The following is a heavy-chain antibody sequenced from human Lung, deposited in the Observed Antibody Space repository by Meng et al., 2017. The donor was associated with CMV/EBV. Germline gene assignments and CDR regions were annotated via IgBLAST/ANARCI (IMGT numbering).Heavy chain of an antibody. CDR1: GFSFSNHV. D-gene: IGHD5-12*01. V-gene: IGHV3-23*01. Sequence: GESLKISCAASGFSFSNHVMSWVRQAPGKGLEWVSTISGSGGSTYYADSVKGRFTVSRDNSKNTLNLQMNSLRVEDTAVYYCAKKSGYDLGWYFDLWGRGTLVXVSS. J-gene: IGHJ2*01. CDR2: ISGSGGST. CDR3: AKKSGYDLGWYFDL.